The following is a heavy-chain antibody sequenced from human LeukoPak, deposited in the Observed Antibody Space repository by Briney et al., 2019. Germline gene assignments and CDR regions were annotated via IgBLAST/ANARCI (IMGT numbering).Heavy chain of an antibody. CDR3: AKDRTYYYDSTRPH. V-gene: IGHV3-48*01. D-gene: IGHD3-22*01. J-gene: IGHJ4*02. CDR1: GFTFSGYS. Sequence: PGGSLRLSCAASGFTFSGYSMNWVRQAPGKGLEWVSYISSSSSTIYYADSVKGRFTISRDNAKNSLDLQMNSLRAEDTAVYYCAKDRTYYYDSTRPHWGQGTLVTVSS. CDR2: ISSSSSTI.